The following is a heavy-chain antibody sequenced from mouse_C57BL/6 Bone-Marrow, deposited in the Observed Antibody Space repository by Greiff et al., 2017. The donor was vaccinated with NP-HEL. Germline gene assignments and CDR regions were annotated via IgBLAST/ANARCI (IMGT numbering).Heavy chain of an antibody. CDR1: GYAFSSSW. CDR3: ARSGFYDGYTGPPFAY. V-gene: IGHV1-82*01. CDR2: IYPGDGDT. D-gene: IGHD2-3*01. Sequence: VQLQQSGPELVKPGASVKISCKASGYAFSSSWMNWVKQRPGKGLEWIGRIYPGDGDTNYNGKFKGKATLTADKSSSTAYMQLSSLSSEDSAVYFCARSGFYDGYTGPPFAYWGQGTLVTVSA. J-gene: IGHJ3*01.